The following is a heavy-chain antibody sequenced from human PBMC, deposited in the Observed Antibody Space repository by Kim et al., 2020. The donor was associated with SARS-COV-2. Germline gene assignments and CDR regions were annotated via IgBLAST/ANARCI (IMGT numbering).Heavy chain of an antibody. V-gene: IGHV1-69*13. CDR2: IIPIFGTA. CDR3: ARSKGGIAAASDY. Sequence: SVKVSCKASGGTFSSYAISWVRQAPGQGLEWMGGIIPIFGTANYAQKFQGRVTITADESTSTAYMELSSLRSEDTAVYYCARSKGGIAAASDYWGQGTLVTVSS. D-gene: IGHD6-13*01. J-gene: IGHJ4*02. CDR1: GGTFSSYA.